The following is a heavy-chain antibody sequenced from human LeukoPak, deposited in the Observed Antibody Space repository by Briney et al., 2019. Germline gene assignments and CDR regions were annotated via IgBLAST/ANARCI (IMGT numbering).Heavy chain of an antibody. CDR1: GVSFSGYY. J-gene: IGHJ3*02. CDR2: INHSGST. D-gene: IGHD1-26*01. V-gene: IGHV4-34*01. CDR3: ARLTRIYSGTFDGTFDGLDI. Sequence: KPSETLSLTCAVYGVSFSGYYWSWIRQPPGKGLEWIGEINHSGSTNYNPSLKSRVTISVDTSKNQFSLKLNSVTAADAAVYYCARLTRIYSGTFDGTFDGLDIWGQGTMVTVSS.